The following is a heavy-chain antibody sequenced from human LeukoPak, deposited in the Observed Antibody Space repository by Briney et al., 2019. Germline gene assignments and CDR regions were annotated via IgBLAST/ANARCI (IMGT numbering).Heavy chain of an antibody. V-gene: IGHV1-8*01. CDR2: MNPNSGNT. CDR3: ARAGYCSGGSCYSGDVCMDV. CDR1: GYTFTSYD. Sequence: ASVKVSCKASGYTFTSYDINWVRQATGQGLEWMGWMNPNSGNTGSAQKFQGRVTMTRNTSISTAYMELSSLRSEDTAVYYCARAGYCSGGSCYSGDVCMDVWGQGTTVTVSS. J-gene: IGHJ6*02. D-gene: IGHD2-15*01.